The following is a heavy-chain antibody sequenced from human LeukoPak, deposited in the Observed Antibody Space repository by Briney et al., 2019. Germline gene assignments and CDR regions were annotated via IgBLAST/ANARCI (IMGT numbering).Heavy chain of an antibody. J-gene: IGHJ4*02. Sequence: SQTLSLTCTVSGGSISSGGYYWSWIRQPPGKGLEWIGYIYRSGSTYYNPSLKSRVTISVDRSKNQFSLKLSSVTAADTAVYYCARTLDSSGYYFDYWGQGTLVTVSS. CDR3: ARTLDSSGYYFDY. D-gene: IGHD3-22*01. V-gene: IGHV4-30-2*01. CDR1: GGSISSGGYY. CDR2: IYRSGST.